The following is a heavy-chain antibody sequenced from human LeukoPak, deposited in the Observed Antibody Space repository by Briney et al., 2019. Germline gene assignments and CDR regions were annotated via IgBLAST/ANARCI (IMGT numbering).Heavy chain of an antibody. D-gene: IGHD1-1*01. CDR1: GGSISSSSYY. CDR2: IYYGGST. Sequence: KPSETLSLTCTVSGGSISSSSYYWGWIRQPPGKGLEWIGSIYYGGSTYYNSSLKSRVTISVDISKNQFSLKVSPVTAADTAVYYCASQLGYFDYWGQGTLVTVSS. J-gene: IGHJ4*02. V-gene: IGHV4-39*07. CDR3: ASQLGYFDY.